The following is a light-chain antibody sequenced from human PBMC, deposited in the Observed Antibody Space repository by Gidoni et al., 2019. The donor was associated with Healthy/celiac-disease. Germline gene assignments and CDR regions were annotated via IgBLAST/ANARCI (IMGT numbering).Light chain of an antibody. J-gene: IGKJ5*01. Sequence: DIQMTQSPSSLSASVGDRVTITCRASQSISSYLNWYQQKPGKDPKLLIYAASSLQSGVPSRFSGSGSGTDFTLTISSLQPEDFATYYCQQSYSTLPITFGQXTRLEIK. V-gene: IGKV1-39*01. CDR2: AAS. CDR1: QSISSY. CDR3: QQSYSTLPIT.